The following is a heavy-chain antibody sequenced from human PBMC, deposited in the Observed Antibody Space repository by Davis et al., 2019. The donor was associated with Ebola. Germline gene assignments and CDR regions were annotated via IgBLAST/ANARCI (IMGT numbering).Heavy chain of an antibody. J-gene: IGHJ5*01. CDR2: IWYEGTDG. D-gene: IGHD2-2*01. CDR3: AREEGSSRWQNNWFDY. Sequence: GGSLRLSCEASGFSFDAYAMRWVRQAPGKGLEWVSSIWYEGTDGNYADSVRGRFIISRDDSKNTLYLQMNSLRVEDTAIYYCAREEGSSRWQNNWFDYWGQGTLVTVSS. V-gene: IGHV3-33*08. CDR1: GFSFDAYA.